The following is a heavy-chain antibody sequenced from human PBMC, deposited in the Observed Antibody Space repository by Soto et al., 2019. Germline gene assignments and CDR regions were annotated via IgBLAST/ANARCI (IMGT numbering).Heavy chain of an antibody. V-gene: IGHV3-48*02. Sequence: GGSLRLSCAASGFTFSSYTMNWVRQAPGKGLEWVSYISSSSSTIYYADSVKGRFTISRDNAKNSLYLQMNSLRDEDTAVYYCARGADYDSSGIRLNWFDPWGQGTLVTVSS. CDR2: ISSSSSTI. J-gene: IGHJ5*02. D-gene: IGHD3-22*01. CDR1: GFTFSSYT. CDR3: ARGADYDSSGIRLNWFDP.